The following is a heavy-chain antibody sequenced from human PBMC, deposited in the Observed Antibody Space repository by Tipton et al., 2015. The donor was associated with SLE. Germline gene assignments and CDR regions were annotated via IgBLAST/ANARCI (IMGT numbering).Heavy chain of an antibody. CDR1: GGSFSGYY. CDR3: ARIMLSRLGINSERTNWYFDL. Sequence: AGLVKPSETLSLTCAVYGGSFSGYYWSWIRQPPGKGLEWIGEINHSGSTNYNPSLKSRVTISVATSKNQFSLKLSSVTAADTAVYYCARIMLSRLGINSERTNWYFDLWGRGTLVTVSS. CDR2: INHSGST. D-gene: IGHD7-27*01. V-gene: IGHV4-34*01. J-gene: IGHJ2*01.